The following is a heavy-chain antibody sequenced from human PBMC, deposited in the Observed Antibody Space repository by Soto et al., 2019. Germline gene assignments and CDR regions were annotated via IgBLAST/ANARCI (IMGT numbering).Heavy chain of an antibody. CDR3: ARESEDLTSNFDY. Sequence: EVQLVESGGDLVQPGGSLRLTCAASGFPLSDYSMNWVRQAPGKGLEWVSYISPKTGNTYYADSVKGRFTVSRDNAKNSVYLDMNSLSAEDTAVYYCARESEDLTSNFDYWGQGTLVTVSS. CDR2: ISPKTGNT. J-gene: IGHJ4*02. CDR1: GFPLSDYS. V-gene: IGHV3-48*04.